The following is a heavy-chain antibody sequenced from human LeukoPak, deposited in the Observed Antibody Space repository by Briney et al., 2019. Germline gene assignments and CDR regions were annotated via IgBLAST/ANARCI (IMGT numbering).Heavy chain of an antibody. Sequence: GGSLRLSCAASGFTFSSYGMNWVRQAPGKGLEWVSSISSSSSYIYYADSVKGRFTISRDNAKNSLYLQMISLRAEDTAVHYCARDRYYGSGSPTAYYYYMDVWGKGTTVTVSS. CDR2: ISSSSSYI. CDR1: GFTFSSYG. J-gene: IGHJ6*03. D-gene: IGHD3-10*01. CDR3: ARDRYYGSGSPTAYYYYMDV. V-gene: IGHV3-21*06.